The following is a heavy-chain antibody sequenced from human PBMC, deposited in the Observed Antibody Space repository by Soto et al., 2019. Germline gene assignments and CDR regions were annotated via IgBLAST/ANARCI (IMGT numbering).Heavy chain of an antibody. V-gene: IGHV1-69*02. J-gene: IGHJ2*01. Sequence: QVQLVQSGAEVKKPGSSVKVSCKASGGTFSSYTISWVRQAPGQGLEWMGRIIPILGIANYAQKFQGRVTITADKSTSTAYMELSSLRSEDTAVYYCARAYSSSLTSWYFDLWGRGTLVTVSS. D-gene: IGHD6-13*01. CDR2: IIPILGIA. CDR1: GGTFSSYT. CDR3: ARAYSSSLTSWYFDL.